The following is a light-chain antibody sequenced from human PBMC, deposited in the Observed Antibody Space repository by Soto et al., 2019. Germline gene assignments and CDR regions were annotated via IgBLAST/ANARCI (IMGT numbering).Light chain of an antibody. Sequence: DIQMTQSPCSLSASVGDRVTITCRASQGIGNYLAWYQQRPGKVPKLLIYAASTLQSGVPSRFSGSGSGPDFTLTISSLQPEDVATYYCQKYDHAPLTFGGGTKVDIK. CDR3: QKYDHAPLT. CDR1: QGIGNY. CDR2: AAS. V-gene: IGKV1-27*01. J-gene: IGKJ4*01.